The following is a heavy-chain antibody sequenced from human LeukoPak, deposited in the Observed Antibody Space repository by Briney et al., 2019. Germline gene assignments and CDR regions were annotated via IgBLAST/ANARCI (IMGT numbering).Heavy chain of an antibody. Sequence: SPRISFGASGFPLCYYCLQWGRHAPGEGLGLGSGYSWESGSIGYADSVKGRFTISRDNAKNSLYLQMNSLRAEDTALYYCAKDRSLGYCSGGSCPSLVGDYWGQGTLVTVSS. CDR2: YSWESGSI. D-gene: IGHD2-15*01. V-gene: IGHV3-9*01. CDR3: AKDRSLGYCSGGSCPSLVGDY. J-gene: IGHJ4*02. CDR1: GFPLCYYC.